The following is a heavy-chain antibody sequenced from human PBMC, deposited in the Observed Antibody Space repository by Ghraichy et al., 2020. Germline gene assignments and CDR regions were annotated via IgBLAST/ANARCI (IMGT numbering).Heavy chain of an antibody. Sequence: GGSLRLSWSGSGFTFSSYSMIWVRQAPGKGLEWVSSIDSSSTYIYYADSVKGRFTISRDNGKNSLYLQVNGLRAEDTAVYYCAKAPTGGVRLKGVDYWGQGTLVTVSS. V-gene: IGHV3-21*01. J-gene: IGHJ4*02. CDR3: AKAPTGGVRLKGVDY. D-gene: IGHD2-8*02. CDR2: IDSSSTYI. CDR1: GFTFSSYS.